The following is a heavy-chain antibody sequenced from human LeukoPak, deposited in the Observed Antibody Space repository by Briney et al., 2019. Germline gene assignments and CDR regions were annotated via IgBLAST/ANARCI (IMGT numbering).Heavy chain of an antibody. V-gene: IGHV1-2*02. CDR2: IYPNIGGT. D-gene: IGHD6-19*01. J-gene: IGHJ3*01. CDR3: AQGIAVARMPTFDV. CDR1: EYTFSGHF. Sequence: SVRVSCKASEYTFSGHFIHWMRQAPGQGVEWVGWIYPNIGGTNNVQTFQGRVSLTRDTSAGTAYMDLSSLGSSDTAVYYCAQGIAVARMPTFDVWGQGTVVAVSS.